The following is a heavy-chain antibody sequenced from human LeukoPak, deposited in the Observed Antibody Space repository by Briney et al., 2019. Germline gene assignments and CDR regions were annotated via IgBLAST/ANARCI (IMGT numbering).Heavy chain of an antibody. J-gene: IGHJ4*02. CDR2: ISGSGGST. D-gene: IGHD1-26*01. Sequence: GGSLRLSCAASGFTFSSYAMSWVRQAPGKGLEWVSAISGSGGSTYCADSVKGRFTISRDNSKNTLYLQMNSLRAEDTAVYYCAKDLSGSPGFDYWGQGTLVTVSS. CDR1: GFTFSSYA. CDR3: AKDLSGSPGFDY. V-gene: IGHV3-23*01.